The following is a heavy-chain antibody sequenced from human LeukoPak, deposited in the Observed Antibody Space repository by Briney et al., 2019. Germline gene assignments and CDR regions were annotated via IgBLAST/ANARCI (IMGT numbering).Heavy chain of an antibody. Sequence: GGSLRLSCSASGFIISSYDMHWVRQAPGKGLEYVSGISSNGGSTYYADSVKGRFTISRDNSKNTLDLQMSSLRAEDTAVYYCVNGGYSGYDLDDWGQGTLVTVSS. V-gene: IGHV3-64D*09. J-gene: IGHJ4*02. CDR1: GFIISSYD. CDR2: ISSNGGST. D-gene: IGHD5-12*01. CDR3: VNGGYSGYDLDD.